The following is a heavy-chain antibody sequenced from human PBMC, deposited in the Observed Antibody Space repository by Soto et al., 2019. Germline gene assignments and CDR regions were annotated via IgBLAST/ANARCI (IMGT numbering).Heavy chain of an antibody. CDR1: AFTFSSYG. Sequence: GGSLRLYCSASAFTFSSYGMHWVRKAPGKGLEWVAVISYDGSNKYYADSVKGRFTISRDNSKNTLYLQMNSLRAEDTAVYYCAKDSGAYCSSTSCYTSYYFDYWGQGNLVTVSS. D-gene: IGHD2-2*02. CDR2: ISYDGSNK. V-gene: IGHV3-30*18. J-gene: IGHJ4*02. CDR3: AKDSGAYCSSTSCYTSYYFDY.